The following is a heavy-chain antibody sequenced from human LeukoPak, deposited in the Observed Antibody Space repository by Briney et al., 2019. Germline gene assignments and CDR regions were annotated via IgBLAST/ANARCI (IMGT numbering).Heavy chain of an antibody. CDR1: GFTLSNYA. Sequence: GGSLRLSCAASGFTLSNYAMSWVRQAPGKGPEWVAGISYSSGSIYYSDSVKGRFTISRDNSKNTLYLQMNSLRADDTAVYYCAKDVLRLNYGYFDLWGRGTLVRVSS. V-gene: IGHV3-23*01. D-gene: IGHD2-21*02. J-gene: IGHJ2*01. CDR3: AKDVLRLNYGYFDL. CDR2: ISYSSGSI.